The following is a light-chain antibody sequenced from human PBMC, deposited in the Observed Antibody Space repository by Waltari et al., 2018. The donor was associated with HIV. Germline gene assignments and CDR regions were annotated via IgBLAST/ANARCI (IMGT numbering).Light chain of an antibody. J-gene: IGKJ3*01. CDR3: QQTNSFPFT. V-gene: IGKV1D-12*01. Sequence: DIEMTQSPSSVSASVGDRVTITCRASQGISSSLAWYEQKPGKAPELLIHGASSLQSGVPSRFSGSGSGTDFTLTISSLQPEDFATYYCQQTNSFPFTFGPGTKVDIK. CDR1: QGISSS. CDR2: GAS.